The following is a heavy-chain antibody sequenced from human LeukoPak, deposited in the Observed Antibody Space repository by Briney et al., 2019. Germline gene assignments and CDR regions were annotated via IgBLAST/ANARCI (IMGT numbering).Heavy chain of an antibody. V-gene: IGHV4-59*08. CDR3: ARHSLADDYFDY. CDR2: IYYSGST. CDR1: GGSISSYY. J-gene: IGHJ4*02. Sequence: SETLSLTCTVSGGSISSYYWSWIRQPPGKGLEWIGYIYYSGSTNYNPSLKSRVTISVDTSKNQFSLKLSSVTAADTAVYYCARHSLADDYFDYWGQGTLVTVSS.